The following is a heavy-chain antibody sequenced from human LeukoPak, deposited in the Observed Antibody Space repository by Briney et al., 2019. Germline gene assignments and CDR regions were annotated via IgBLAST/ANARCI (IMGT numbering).Heavy chain of an antibody. CDR2: IYPGDSDT. CDR3: ARHRDIVVENDAFDV. V-gene: IGHV5-51*01. CDR1: GYSFTSYW. Sequence: GESLKISCKGSGYSFTSYWIGWVRQMPGKGLEWMGIIYPGDSDTRYSPSFQGQVTISADKSISTAYLQWSSLKASDTAMYYCARHRDIVVENDAFDVWCEGTMVTVSS. J-gene: IGHJ3*01. D-gene: IGHD2-15*01.